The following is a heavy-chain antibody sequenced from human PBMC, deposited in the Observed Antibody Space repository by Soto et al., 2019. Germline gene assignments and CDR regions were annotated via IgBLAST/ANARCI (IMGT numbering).Heavy chain of an antibody. CDR2: IKRKIDGEAT. D-gene: IGHD2-15*01. J-gene: IGHJ6*02. CDR3: TTGSVEGV. Sequence: EVQLVESGGGLVKPGGSLRLSCAGSGFSFSNAWMNWVRQAPGKGLEWVGRIKRKIDGEATDYAAPVKGRFTVSRDDSKSALYLHRNRLKGDDTAVYYCTTGSVEGVWGQGTTVTVSS. V-gene: IGHV3-15*07. CDR1: GFSFSNAW.